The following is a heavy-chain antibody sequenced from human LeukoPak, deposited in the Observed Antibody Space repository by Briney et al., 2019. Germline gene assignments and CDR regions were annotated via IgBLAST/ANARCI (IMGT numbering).Heavy chain of an antibody. CDR3: AKVYDFWSGYYGWFDP. D-gene: IGHD3-3*01. V-gene: IGHV4-59*12. Sequence: SETLSLTCTVSGGSISSYYWSWVRQPPGKGLEWIGEIYHSGSTNYNPSLKSRVTISVDKSKNQFSLKLSSVTAADTAVYYCAKVYDFWSGYYGWFDPWGQGTLVTVPS. CDR1: GGSISSYY. J-gene: IGHJ5*02. CDR2: IYHSGST.